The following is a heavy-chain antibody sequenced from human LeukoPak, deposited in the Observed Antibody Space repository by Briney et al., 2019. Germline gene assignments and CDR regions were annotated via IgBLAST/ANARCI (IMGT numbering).Heavy chain of an antibody. CDR1: GFTFSSYW. J-gene: IGHJ4*02. CDR3: AENYYDSSAPDY. CDR2: ISGSGGST. Sequence: GGSLRLSCTASGFTFSSYWMSWVRQAPGKGLEWVSAISGSGGSTYYADSVKGRFTISRDNSKNTLYLQMNSLRAEDTAVYYCAENYYDSSAPDYWGQGTLVTVSS. V-gene: IGHV3-23*01. D-gene: IGHD3-22*01.